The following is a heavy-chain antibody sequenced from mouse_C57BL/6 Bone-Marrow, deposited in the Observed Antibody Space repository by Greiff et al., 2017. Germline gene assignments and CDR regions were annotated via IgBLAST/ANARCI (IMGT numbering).Heavy chain of an antibody. CDR1: GFTFSDYY. CDR3: ARQANWDNWYFDV. V-gene: IGHV5-12*01. J-gene: IGHJ1*03. D-gene: IGHD4-1*02. Sequence: EVKLMESGGGLVQPGGSLKLSCAASGFTFSDYYMYWVRQTPEKRLEWVAYISNGGGSTYYPDTVKGRFTISRDNAKNTLYLQMSRLKSEDTAMYYCARQANWDNWYFDVWGTGTTVTVSS. CDR2: ISNGGGST.